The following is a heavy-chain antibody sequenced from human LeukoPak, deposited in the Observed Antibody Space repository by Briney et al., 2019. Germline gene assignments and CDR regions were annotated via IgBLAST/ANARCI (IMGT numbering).Heavy chain of an antibody. V-gene: IGHV3-48*02. J-gene: IGHJ4*02. CDR3: ARDLYDRATDY. D-gene: IGHD2-8*01. CDR1: GFTFSGHD. Sequence: SGGSLRLSCAASGFTFSGHDINWVRQAPGKGLEWVSYIKTTGTPIYYSDSVKGRFTISRDNAKNSLYLQMNSLRDEDTAVYFYARDLYDRATDYWGQGTLVTVSS. CDR2: IKTTGTPI.